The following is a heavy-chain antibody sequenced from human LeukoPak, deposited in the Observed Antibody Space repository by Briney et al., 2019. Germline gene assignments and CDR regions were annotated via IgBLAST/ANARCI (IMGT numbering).Heavy chain of an antibody. V-gene: IGHV3-20*04. J-gene: IGHJ3*02. Sequence: GGSLRLSCATSGFTFEDYDMSWVRQAPGKGLEWVSGLNWNGDKTGYADSVKGRCTISRDNDKKSLYLEMNSLKVEDTALYYCARDFVSSYYSELGPSFGIAFDSWGQGTMVTVSS. CDR2: LNWNGDKT. D-gene: IGHD3-22*01. CDR3: ARDFVSSYYSELGPSFGIAFDS. CDR1: GFTFEDYD.